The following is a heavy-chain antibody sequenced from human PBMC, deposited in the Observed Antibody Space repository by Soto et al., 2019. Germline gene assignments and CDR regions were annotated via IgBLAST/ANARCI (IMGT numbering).Heavy chain of an antibody. CDR2: INSDGSST. Sequence: HPGGSLRLSCAASGFTFSSYWMHWVRQAPGKGLVWVSRINSDGSSTSYADSVKGRFTISRDNAKNTLYPQMNSLRAEDTAVYYCARDYVRYFDWKPSAFDIWGQGTMVTVSS. CDR1: GFTFSSYW. J-gene: IGHJ3*02. V-gene: IGHV3-74*01. D-gene: IGHD3-9*01. CDR3: ARDYVRYFDWKPSAFDI.